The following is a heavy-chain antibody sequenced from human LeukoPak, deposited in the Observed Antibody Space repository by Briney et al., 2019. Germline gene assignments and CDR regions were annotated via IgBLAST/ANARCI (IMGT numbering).Heavy chain of an antibody. Sequence: ASVKVSCKASGYTFTGYYMHWVRQAPGQGLEWMGWINPNSGGTNYAQKFQGRVTMTRDTSISTAYMELSRLRSDDTAVYYCARGRARIAAAGMRFDPWGQGTLVTVSS. D-gene: IGHD6-13*01. CDR3: ARGRARIAAAGMRFDP. J-gene: IGHJ5*02. CDR1: GYTFTGYY. V-gene: IGHV1-2*02. CDR2: INPNSGGT.